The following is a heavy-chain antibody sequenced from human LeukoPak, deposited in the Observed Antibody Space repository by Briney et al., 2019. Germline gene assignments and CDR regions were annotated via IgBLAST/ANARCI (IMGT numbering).Heavy chain of an antibody. CDR2: INHSGST. D-gene: IGHD3-10*01. CDR1: GGSFSGYY. CDR3: ARGRKAYYGSGTLVGY. Sequence: PSETLSLTCAVYGGSFSGYYWSWIRQPPGKGLEWIGEINHSGSTNYNPSLKSRVTISVDTSKNQFSLKLSSVTAADTAVYHCARGRKAYYGSGTLVGYWGQGTLVTVSS. V-gene: IGHV4-34*01. J-gene: IGHJ4*02.